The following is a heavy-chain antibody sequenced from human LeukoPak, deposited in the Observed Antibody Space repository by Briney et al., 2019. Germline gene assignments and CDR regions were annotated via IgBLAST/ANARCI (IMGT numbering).Heavy chain of an antibody. CDR1: GFTFSSYA. CDR2: ISSSSSYI. J-gene: IGHJ4*02. Sequence: GGSLRLSCAASGFTFSSYAMSWVRQAPGKGLEWVSSISSSSSYIYYADSVKGRFTISRDNAKNSLYLQMNSLRAEDTAVYYCARPFGSSGSNSASFGYWGQGTLVTVSS. D-gene: IGHD6-19*01. CDR3: ARPFGSSGSNSASFGY. V-gene: IGHV3-21*01.